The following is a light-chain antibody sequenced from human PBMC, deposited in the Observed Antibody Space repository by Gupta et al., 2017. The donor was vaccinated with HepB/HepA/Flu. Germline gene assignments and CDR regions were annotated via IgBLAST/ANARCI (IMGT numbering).Light chain of an antibody. V-gene: IGKV2-28*01. CDR1: QSLLHSNGYNH. J-gene: IGKJ3*01. CDR3: RQCLEIPVT. CDR2: LGS. Sequence: DIVMTHSPLSVPVLPGEPASISCRSRQSLLHSNGYNHVDWYLQKPGQSPQLLISLGSNRASGVPDRFSGSGSGKEFTLNSSRVEAEDVGVYYCRQCLEIPVTFGPGTKVDIK.